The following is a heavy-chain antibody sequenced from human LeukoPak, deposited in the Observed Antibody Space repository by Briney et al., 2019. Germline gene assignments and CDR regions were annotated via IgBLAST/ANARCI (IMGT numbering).Heavy chain of an antibody. CDR2: IYYTGST. D-gene: IGHD3-22*01. J-gene: IGHJ4*02. V-gene: IGHV4-59*08. Sequence: SETLSLTCIVSGGSISNYYWSWIRQPPGEGLEWVGYIYYTGSTNYNPSLKSRVTISGDTSKNQFSLRLSSVTAADTAVYYCARASYSYDINGWVPFDYWGQGTLVTVSS. CDR3: ARASYSYDINGWVPFDY. CDR1: GGSISNYY.